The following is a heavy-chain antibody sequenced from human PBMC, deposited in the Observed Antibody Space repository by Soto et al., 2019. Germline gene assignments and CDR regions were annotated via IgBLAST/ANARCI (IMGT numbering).Heavy chain of an antibody. CDR3: ASPPDWWSASGFDP. CDR1: GGSISSSSYY. D-gene: IGHD3-3*01. J-gene: IGHJ5*02. V-gene: IGHV4-39*01. CDR2: IYYSGST. Sequence: SETLSLTCTVSGGSISSSSYYWGWIRQPPGKGLEWIGGIYYSGSTHYNPSLKSRVTISVDTSKNQFSLKLSSVTAADTAVYYCASPPDWWSASGFDPWGQGTLVT.